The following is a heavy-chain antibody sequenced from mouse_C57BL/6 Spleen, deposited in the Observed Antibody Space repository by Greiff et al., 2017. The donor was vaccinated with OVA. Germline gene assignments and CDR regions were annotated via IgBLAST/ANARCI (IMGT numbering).Heavy chain of an antibody. CDR3: TTPSYGSSWYFDV. Sequence: EVQLQESGAELVRPGASVKLSCTASGFNIKDDYMHWVKQRPEQGLEWIGWIDPENGDTEYASKFQGKATITADTSSNTAYLQLSSLTSEDTAVYYCTTPSYGSSWYFDVWGTGTTVTVSS. J-gene: IGHJ1*03. CDR1: GFNIKDDY. D-gene: IGHD1-1*01. CDR2: IDPENGDT. V-gene: IGHV14-4*01.